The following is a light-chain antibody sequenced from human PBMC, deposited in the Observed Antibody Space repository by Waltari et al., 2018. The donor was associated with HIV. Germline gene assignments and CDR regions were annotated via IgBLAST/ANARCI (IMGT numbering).Light chain of an antibody. CDR3: QQYNDWPRT. Sequence: EIVMTQSPVTLSVSPGERATLSCRASESVRSQLAWYQQKAGQAPRLLIYDASTRASGIPARFSGSGSGTEFTLTISSLQSEDFAVYYCQQYNDWPRTFGQGTKVESK. CDR1: ESVRSQ. CDR2: DAS. J-gene: IGKJ1*01. V-gene: IGKV3-15*01.